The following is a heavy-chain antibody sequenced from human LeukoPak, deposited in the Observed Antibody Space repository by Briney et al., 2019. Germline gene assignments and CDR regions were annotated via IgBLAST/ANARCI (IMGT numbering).Heavy chain of an antibody. CDR1: GGTFSSYA. J-gene: IGHJ4*02. V-gene: IGHV1-2*02. Sequence: ASVKVSCKASGGTFSSYAISWVRQAPGQGLEWMGWINPNSGGTNYAQKFQGRVTMTRDTSISTAYMELSRLRSDDTAVYYCARAGGIQLWFVWGYGAQGTRVPVPS. D-gene: IGHD5-18*01. CDR3: ARAGGIQLWFVWGY. CDR2: INPNSGGT.